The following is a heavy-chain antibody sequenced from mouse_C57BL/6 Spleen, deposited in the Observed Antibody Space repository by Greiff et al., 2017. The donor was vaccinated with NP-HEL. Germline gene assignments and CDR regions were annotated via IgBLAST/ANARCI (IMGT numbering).Heavy chain of an antibody. Sequence: EVQLQESGIVLARPGASVKMSCKTSGYTFTSYWMHWVKQRPGQGLEWIGAIYPGNSDTSYNQKFKGKAKLTAVTSASTAYMELSSLTNEDSAVYYCTRSITTVVEDYAMDYWGQGTSVTVSS. CDR3: TRSITTVVEDYAMDY. J-gene: IGHJ4*01. V-gene: IGHV1-5*01. D-gene: IGHD1-1*01. CDR1: GYTFTSYW. CDR2: IYPGNSDT.